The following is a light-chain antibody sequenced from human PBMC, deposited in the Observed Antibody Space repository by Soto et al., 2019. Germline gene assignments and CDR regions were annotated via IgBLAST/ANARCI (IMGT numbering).Light chain of an antibody. Sequence: QSALTQPASVSGSPGQSITISSTGTSRFVGTYILVSWYQQHPGNAPQLMIYEVNKRPSGVSDRFSGSKSGSTASLTISGLQAEDEADYYCCAYAGSHNYVFGNGTKVTVL. CDR2: EVN. V-gene: IGLV2-23*02. CDR1: SRFVGTYIL. J-gene: IGLJ1*01. CDR3: CAYAGSHNYV.